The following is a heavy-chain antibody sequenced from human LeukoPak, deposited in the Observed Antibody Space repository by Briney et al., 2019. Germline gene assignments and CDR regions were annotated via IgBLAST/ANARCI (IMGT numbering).Heavy chain of an antibody. CDR2: IYGDDET. Sequence: GGSLRLSCAASGFTITTNYMNWVRQAPGKGLEWVSVIYGDDETNYADSVKGRFTISRDNSKNTLYLQMNSLRAGDTAVYYCARGGYSSGWHGVYYFDYWGQGTLVTVSS. D-gene: IGHD6-19*01. CDR3: ARGGYSSGWHGVYYFDY. V-gene: IGHV3-53*01. J-gene: IGHJ4*02. CDR1: GFTITTNY.